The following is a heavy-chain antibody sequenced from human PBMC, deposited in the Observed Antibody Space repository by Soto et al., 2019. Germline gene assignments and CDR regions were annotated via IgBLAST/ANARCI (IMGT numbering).Heavy chain of an antibody. Sequence: SETLSLTCTVSGGSISSYYWSWIRQPPGKGLEWIGYIYYSGSTNYNPSLKSRVTISVDTSKNQFSLKLSSVTAADTAVYYCARETSYSSHGGRYFDYWGQGTLVTVSS. V-gene: IGHV4-59*01. J-gene: IGHJ4*02. CDR2: IYYSGST. D-gene: IGHD6-13*01. CDR3: ARETSYSSHGGRYFDY. CDR1: GGSISSYY.